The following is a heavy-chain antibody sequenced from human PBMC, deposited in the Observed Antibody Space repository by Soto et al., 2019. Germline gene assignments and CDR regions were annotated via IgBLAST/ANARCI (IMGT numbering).Heavy chain of an antibody. Sequence: QVQLVQSGAEVKKPGASVKVSCKASGYTFTNFGISWVRQAPGQGLEWMGWISAYNGNTNYAQNLQGTVHLSTDPPPSTVFMEVRGLRSAAPAVYYCGRGGTPIDYWGQGTLVTVSS. D-gene: IGHD3-16*01. CDR1: GYTFTNFG. J-gene: IGHJ4*02. V-gene: IGHV1-18*01. CDR2: ISAYNGNT. CDR3: GRGGTPIDY.